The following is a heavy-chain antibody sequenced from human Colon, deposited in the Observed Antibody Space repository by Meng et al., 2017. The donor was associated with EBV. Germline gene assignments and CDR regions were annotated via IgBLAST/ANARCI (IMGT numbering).Heavy chain of an antibody. Sequence: PLQQWDAGLLMPSETLSLTCAVNGGSRRGAYWNLIRQPPGKGLEWIGEIIHGGSPSYNPSLKSRVTISIDTSKNQLSLMLSSVTAADTAVYYCARRPTGIDYWGQGTLVTVSS. CDR2: IIHGGSP. V-gene: IGHV4-34*12. CDR3: ARRPTGIDY. D-gene: IGHD2-8*02. CDR1: GGSRRGAY. J-gene: IGHJ4*02.